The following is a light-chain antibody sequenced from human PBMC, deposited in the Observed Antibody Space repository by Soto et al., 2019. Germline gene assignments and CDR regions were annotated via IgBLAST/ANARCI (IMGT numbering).Light chain of an antibody. Sequence: QTVVTQEPSLTVSPGGTVTLTCASSTGAVTSGYYAKWFQQKPGQPPRALIYDATDKPSWTPVRFSGSLLGDKAALTLSGAQPEDEAEYYCLLFFSGAPVFGLGTKLTVL. CDR2: DAT. V-gene: IGLV7-43*01. CDR3: LLFFSGAPV. J-gene: IGLJ1*01. CDR1: TGAVTSGYY.